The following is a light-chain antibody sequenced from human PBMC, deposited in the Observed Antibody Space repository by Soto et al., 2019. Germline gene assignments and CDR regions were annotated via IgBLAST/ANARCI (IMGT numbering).Light chain of an antibody. J-gene: IGLJ2*01. Sequence: QSALTQPASVSGSPGQSIMISCTGTSSDVGGYNYVSWYQQHPDKAPKLMIYDVSSRPSGLSNRFSGSKSGNTASLTISGLQAEDEADYYCSSYTTTSTVIFGGGTKLTVL. CDR1: SSDVGGYNY. V-gene: IGLV2-14*01. CDR2: DVS. CDR3: SSYTTTSTVI.